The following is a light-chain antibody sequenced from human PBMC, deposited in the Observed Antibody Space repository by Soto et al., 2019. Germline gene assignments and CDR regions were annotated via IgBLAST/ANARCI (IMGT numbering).Light chain of an antibody. CDR1: QGISTY. Sequence: DIQLTQSPSFLSASAGDRVTITCRASQGISTYLAWYQQKPGKAPKLLIYSASTLQSGVPSRFSGSGSGTEFTLTINSLQPEDFATYYCLQLNGYQLTFGGGTKVEIK. V-gene: IGKV1-9*01. CDR2: SAS. J-gene: IGKJ4*01. CDR3: LQLNGYQLT.